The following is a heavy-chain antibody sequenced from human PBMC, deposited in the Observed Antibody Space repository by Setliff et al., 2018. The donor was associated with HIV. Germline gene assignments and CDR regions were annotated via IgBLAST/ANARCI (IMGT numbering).Heavy chain of an antibody. V-gene: IGHV1-69*13. CDR1: GGTFSRYG. Sequence: AASVKVSYKASGGTFSRYGNTWVRQAPGPGHGWMGVRTPILERTSYAKKFQGRFTITSDESTNKVYIELSSLISDDTAVYYCASYHYYDSSAYYIDLYYLDYWGQGMLVTVSS. CDR2: RTPILERT. CDR3: ASYHYYDSSAYYIDLYYLDY. J-gene: IGHJ4*02. D-gene: IGHD3-22*01.